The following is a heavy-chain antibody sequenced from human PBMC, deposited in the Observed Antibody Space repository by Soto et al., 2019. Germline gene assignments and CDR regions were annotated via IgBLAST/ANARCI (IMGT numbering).Heavy chain of an antibody. CDR2: ISAYNGNT. J-gene: IGHJ4*02. V-gene: IGHV1-18*04. Sequence: QVRLVLSGDELKKPGASMKVSCKASGYAFSDHGINWVRQAPGQGLEWIGWISAYNGNTNYAQKFQGRVTVTTDASTATAYMEVRSLTSDDTAVYYCARDHRYSSSFFDSWSQGTLITVSS. D-gene: IGHD6-6*01. CDR3: ARDHRYSSSFFDS. CDR1: GYAFSDHG.